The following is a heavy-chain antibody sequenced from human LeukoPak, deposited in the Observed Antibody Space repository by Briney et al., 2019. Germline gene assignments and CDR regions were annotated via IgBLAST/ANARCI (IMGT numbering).Heavy chain of an antibody. J-gene: IGHJ5*02. CDR1: ADSISSYY. Sequence: SETLSLTCTVSADSISSYYWSWIRQPPGKRLEWIGYIYYSGNTKYNPSLKSRVTISLNTSKNHFSLRLSSVTAADTAVYYCAGQPLYYDEYTWGQGTLVRVSS. V-gene: IGHV4-59*08. CDR3: AGQPLYYDEYT. CDR2: IYYSGNT. D-gene: IGHD4-17*01.